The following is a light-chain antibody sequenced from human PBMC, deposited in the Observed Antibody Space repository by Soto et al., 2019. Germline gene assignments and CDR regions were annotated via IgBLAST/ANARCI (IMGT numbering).Light chain of an antibody. CDR2: DAS. V-gene: IGKV1-5*01. Sequence: DIQMAQSPSTLSASVGDRITITCRGSQNIDSRLAWYQQKPGKATKLLVYDASTLERGVTSTFSGSGSGTDFTPTISSLQPEDFATYYCQQYTSFSLFTDGPGDKV. CDR1: QNIDSR. CDR3: QQYTSFSLFT. J-gene: IGKJ3*01.